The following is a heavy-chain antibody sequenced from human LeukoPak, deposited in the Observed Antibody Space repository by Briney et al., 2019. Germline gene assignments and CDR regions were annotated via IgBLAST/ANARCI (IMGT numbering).Heavy chain of an antibody. CDR1: GCTFTGYY. D-gene: IGHD6-6*01. J-gene: IGHJ6*03. CDR3: ARDLEYSSSSTGYYMDV. CDR2: INPNSGGT. V-gene: IGHV1-2*02. Sequence: ASVKVSCKASGCTFTGYYMHWVRQAPGQGLEWMGWINPNSGGTNYAQKFQGRVTMTRDTSISTAYMELSRLRSDDTAVYYCARDLEYSSSSTGYYMDVWGKGTTVTVSS.